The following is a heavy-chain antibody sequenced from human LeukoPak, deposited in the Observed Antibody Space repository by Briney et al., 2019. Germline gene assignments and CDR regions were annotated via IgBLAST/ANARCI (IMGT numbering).Heavy chain of an antibody. J-gene: IGHJ4*02. CDR3: VRENHGSFDY. CDR1: GFSFSSYY. D-gene: IGHD1-14*01. Sequence: GGSLRLSSAASGFSFSSYYVNWVRQAPGKGLEWVSCISSSSTYIYYADSVRGRFAISRDNAKNSLYLQMNSLRAEDTAVYYCVRENHGSFDYWGQGSLVTVSS. V-gene: IGHV3-21*01. CDR2: ISSSSTYI.